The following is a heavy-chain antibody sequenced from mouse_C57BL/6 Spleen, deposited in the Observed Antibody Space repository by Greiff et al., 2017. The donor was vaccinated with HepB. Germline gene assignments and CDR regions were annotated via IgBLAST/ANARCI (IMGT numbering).Heavy chain of an antibody. CDR3: ARCLGRYAMDY. V-gene: IGHV1-64*01. CDR1: GYTFTSYW. D-gene: IGHD4-1*01. CDR2: IHPNSGST. Sequence: QVQLQQPGAELVKPGASVKLSCKASGYTFTSYWMHWVKQRPGQGLEWIGMIHPNSGSTNYNEKFKSKATLTVDKSSSTAYMQLSSLTSEDSAVYYCARCLGRYAMDYGGQGTSVTVSS. J-gene: IGHJ4*01.